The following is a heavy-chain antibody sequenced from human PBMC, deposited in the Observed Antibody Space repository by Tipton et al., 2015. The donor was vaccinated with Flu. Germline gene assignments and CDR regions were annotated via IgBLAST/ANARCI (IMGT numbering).Heavy chain of an antibody. J-gene: IGHJ4*02. CDR3: AKGGCSTANCYALNS. CDR1: GFTVSSNY. V-gene: IGHV3-53*01. CDR2: IYSDDST. Sequence: SLRLSCAASGFTVSSNYMSWVRQAPGKGLEWVSVIYSDDSTYYADSVKGRFTISRDNSQNTVFLQMSSLRVEDTAVYYCAKGGCSTANCYALNSWGQGTLVTVSS. D-gene: IGHD2-2*01.